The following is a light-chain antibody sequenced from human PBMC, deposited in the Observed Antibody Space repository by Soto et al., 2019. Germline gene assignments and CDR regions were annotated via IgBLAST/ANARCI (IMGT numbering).Light chain of an antibody. CDR2: DVS. J-gene: IGLJ1*01. CDR3: SAYTSSSTYV. V-gene: IGLV2-14*01. CDR1: SSDVGGYNY. Sequence: QSVLTQPASVFGSPGQSITISCTGTSSDVGGYNYVSWYQQHPGKAPKLMIYDVSNRPPGVSNRFSGSKSGNTASLTISGLQAEDEADYYCSAYTSSSTYVFGTGNKV.